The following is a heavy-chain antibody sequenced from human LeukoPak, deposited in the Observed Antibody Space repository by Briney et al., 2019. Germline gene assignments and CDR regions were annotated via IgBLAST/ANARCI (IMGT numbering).Heavy chain of an antibody. D-gene: IGHD5-12*01. J-gene: IGHJ6*03. V-gene: IGHV3-21*06. Sequence: GGSLRLSCAATGFIFSNYYLNWVRQALGKGLEWVSCIHGSASYNYYADSVKGRFTVSRDSAKNSLYLEMSSLRVEDTAVYYCVRAFGGYDSQRFYYNMDVWRKGTTVTVSS. CDR1: GFIFSNYY. CDR3: VRAFGGYDSQRFYYNMDV. CDR2: IHGSASYN.